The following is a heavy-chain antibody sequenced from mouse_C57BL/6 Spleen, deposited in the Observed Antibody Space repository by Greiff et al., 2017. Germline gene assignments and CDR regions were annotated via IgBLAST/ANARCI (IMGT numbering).Heavy chain of an antibody. Sequence: VQLQQSGPELVKPGASVKISCKASGYSFTGYYMHWVKQSSEKSLEWIGEINPSTGGTSYNQKFKGKATLTVDKSSSIAYMQLKSLTSEDSAVYYCARNSNYDYFDYWGQGTTLTVSS. D-gene: IGHD2-5*01. CDR2: INPSTGGT. J-gene: IGHJ2*01. V-gene: IGHV1-43*01. CDR3: ARNSNYDYFDY. CDR1: GYSFTGYY.